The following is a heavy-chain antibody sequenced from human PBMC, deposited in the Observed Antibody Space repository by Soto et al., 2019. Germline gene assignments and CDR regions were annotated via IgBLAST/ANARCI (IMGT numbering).Heavy chain of an antibody. CDR1: GFTFSSYI. V-gene: IGHV3-48*01. Sequence: GGSLRLSCAASGFTFSSYIMNWVRQAPGKGLEWVSYISSSSSTIYYADSVKGRFTISRDNAKNSLYLQMNSLRAEDTAVYYCAREGKLYGSGSYRSQRRYWYFDLWGRGTLVTVSS. D-gene: IGHD3-10*01. J-gene: IGHJ2*01. CDR3: AREGKLYGSGSYRSQRRYWYFDL. CDR2: ISSSSSTI.